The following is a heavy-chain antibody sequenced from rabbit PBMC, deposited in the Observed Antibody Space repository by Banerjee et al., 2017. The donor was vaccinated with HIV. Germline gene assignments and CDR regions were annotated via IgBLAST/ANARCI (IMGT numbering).Heavy chain of an antibody. CDR2: IDPVFAGT. V-gene: IGHV1S45*01. CDR1: GFDFSSYYM. D-gene: IGHD4-1*01. J-gene: IGHJ4*01. CDR3: ARRGSDWGDDL. Sequence: QEQLEESGGGLVQPGGSLKLSCKASGFDFSSYYMSWVRQAPGKGLEWIGYIDPVFAGTYYASWVNGRFTISKTSSTTVTLQMTSLTAADTATYFCARRGSDWGDDLWGPGTLVTVS.